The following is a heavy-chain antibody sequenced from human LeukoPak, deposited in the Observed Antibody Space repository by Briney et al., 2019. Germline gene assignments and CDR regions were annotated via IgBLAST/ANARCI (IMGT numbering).Heavy chain of an antibody. Sequence: GGSLRLSCAASGFTFSNYGMQWVRQAPGKGLEGVAVISYDGSAKHFGDSVKGRFTISRDNSKNTVYLQVDSLRSEDTAVYYCAKEAQLRNSPWHFDSWGQGTLVTVSS. CDR1: GFTFSNYG. CDR2: ISYDGSAK. D-gene: IGHD1-14*01. CDR3: AKEAQLRNSPWHFDS. J-gene: IGHJ4*02. V-gene: IGHV3-30*18.